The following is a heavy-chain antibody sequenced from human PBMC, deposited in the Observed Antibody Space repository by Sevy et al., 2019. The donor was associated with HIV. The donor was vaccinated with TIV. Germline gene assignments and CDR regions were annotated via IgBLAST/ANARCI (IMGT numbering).Heavy chain of an antibody. J-gene: IGHJ4*02. CDR2: IYYDGNNK. CDR1: GFTFNSYG. D-gene: IGHD4-17*01. Sequence: GGSLRLSCAASGFTFNSYGMHWVRQAPIKGLEWVASIYYDGNNKYYADSLKGRFTISRDESKNTLYLQMNSLGAEDTAVYYCARDSNEYGDYRLSYYFDYWGQGALVTVSS. CDR3: ARDSNEYGDYRLSYYFDY. V-gene: IGHV3-33*01.